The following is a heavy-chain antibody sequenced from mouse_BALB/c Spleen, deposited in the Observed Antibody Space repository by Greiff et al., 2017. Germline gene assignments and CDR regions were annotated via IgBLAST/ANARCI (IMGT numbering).Heavy chain of an antibody. J-gene: IGHJ3*01. Sequence: DVQLQESGPGLVKPSQSLSLTCTVTGYSITSDYAWNWIRQFPGNKLEWMGYISYSGSTSYNPSLKSRISITRDTSKNQFFLQLNSVTTEDTATYYCASHYDGYYAWFAYWGQGTLVTVSA. V-gene: IGHV3-2*02. CDR1: GYSITSDYA. CDR2: ISYSGST. D-gene: IGHD2-3*01. CDR3: ASHYDGYYAWFAY.